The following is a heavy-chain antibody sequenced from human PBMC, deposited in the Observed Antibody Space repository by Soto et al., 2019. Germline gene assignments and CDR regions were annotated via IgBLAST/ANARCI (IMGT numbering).Heavy chain of an antibody. J-gene: IGHJ6*02. Sequence: SETLSLTCTVSGDSIISADYYCSLILQTPVKGLEWIGHIFYSGTTYYNPSLKSRLTISVDTSKNHFSLRLTSVTAADTAVYYCARDLWVEPELYYYGMDVWGQGTTVTVSS. V-gene: IGHV4-30-4*01. CDR3: ARDLWVEPELYYYGMDV. CDR2: IFYSGTT. CDR1: GDSIISADYY. D-gene: IGHD1-1*01.